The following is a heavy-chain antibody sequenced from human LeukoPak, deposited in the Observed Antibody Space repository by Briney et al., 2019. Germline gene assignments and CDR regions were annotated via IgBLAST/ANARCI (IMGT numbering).Heavy chain of an antibody. CDR2: IYYSGST. V-gene: IGHV4-61*01. Sequence: SETLSLTCTVSGGSVSSGSYYGSWIRQPPGKGLEWIGYIYYSGSTNYNPSLKSRVTISVDTSKNQFSLKLSSVTAADTAAYYCARDRYDFWSGYYTDYWGQGTLVTVSS. CDR1: GGSVSSGSYY. CDR3: ARDRYDFWSGYYTDY. D-gene: IGHD3-3*01. J-gene: IGHJ4*02.